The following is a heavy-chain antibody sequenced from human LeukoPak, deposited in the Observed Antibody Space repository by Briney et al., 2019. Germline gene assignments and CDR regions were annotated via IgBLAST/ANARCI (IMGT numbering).Heavy chain of an antibody. Sequence: PGGSLRLSCAASGFTFSSYAMHWVRQAPGKGLEWVAVISYDGSNKYYADSVKGRFTISRDSSKNTLYLQMNSLRAEDTAVYYCARGGTVRGGLDYWGQGTLVTVSS. CDR2: ISYDGSNK. CDR3: ARGGTVRGGLDY. V-gene: IGHV3-30*04. CDR1: GFTFSSYA. D-gene: IGHD3-10*01. J-gene: IGHJ4*02.